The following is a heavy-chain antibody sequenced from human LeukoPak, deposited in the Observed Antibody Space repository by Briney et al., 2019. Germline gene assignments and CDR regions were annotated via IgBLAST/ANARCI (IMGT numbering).Heavy chain of an antibody. Sequence: PSETLSLTCSVSGGSMSSPSFYWAWIRQPPGKGLEWIGNIYYSVSTYYNPSLKSQVTISVDTSKNQFSLKLSSVTAADKAVYYCASMSRGVILGPNYYSYYMDVWGKGATVIVSS. CDR1: GGSMSSPSFY. CDR2: IYYSVST. J-gene: IGHJ6*03. D-gene: IGHD3-10*01. V-gene: IGHV4-39*01. CDR3: ASMSRGVILGPNYYSYYMDV.